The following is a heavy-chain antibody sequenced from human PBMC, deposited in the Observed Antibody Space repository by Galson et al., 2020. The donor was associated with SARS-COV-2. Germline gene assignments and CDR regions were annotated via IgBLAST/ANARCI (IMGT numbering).Heavy chain of an antibody. D-gene: IGHD2-15*01. V-gene: IGHV3-30*04. Sequence: TGGSLRLSCAASGFTFTDYAMHWIRQAPGKGLKWVAVISFDGTNKHYADAMSGRITISRDDSKYTLSLGMNSLRPEDTAIYYWARGDVVAPCEYYYYYYYGVDIWGQGTTVSVSS. CDR1: GFTFTDYA. CDR2: ISFDGTNK. J-gene: IGHJ6*02. CDR3: ARGDVVAPCEYYYYYYYGVDI.